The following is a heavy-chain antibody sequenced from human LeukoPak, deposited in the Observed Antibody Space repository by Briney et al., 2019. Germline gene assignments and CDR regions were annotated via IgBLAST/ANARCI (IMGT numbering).Heavy chain of an antibody. Sequence: GGSLRLSCAASGFTFSSYEMNWVRQAPGRGLEWVSYISSSGSTIYYADSVKGRFAISRDNAKNSLYLQMNSLRGEDTAVYYCARLKASGWYEVDYWGQGTLVTVSS. J-gene: IGHJ4*02. D-gene: IGHD6-19*01. CDR2: ISSSGSTI. V-gene: IGHV3-48*03. CDR3: ARLKASGWYEVDY. CDR1: GFTFSSYE.